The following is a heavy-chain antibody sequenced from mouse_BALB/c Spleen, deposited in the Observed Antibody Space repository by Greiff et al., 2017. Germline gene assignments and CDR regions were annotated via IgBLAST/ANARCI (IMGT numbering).Heavy chain of an antibody. Sequence: EVQLQESGGGLVQPGGSRKLSCAASGFTFSSFGMHWVRQAPEKGLEWVAYISSGSSTIYYADTVKGRFTISRDNPKNTLFLQMTSLRSEDTAMYYCALYGNYDYAMDYWGQGTSVTVSS. CDR2: ISSGSSTI. CDR1: GFTFSSFG. CDR3: ALYGNYDYAMDY. J-gene: IGHJ4*01. V-gene: IGHV5-17*02. D-gene: IGHD2-1*01.